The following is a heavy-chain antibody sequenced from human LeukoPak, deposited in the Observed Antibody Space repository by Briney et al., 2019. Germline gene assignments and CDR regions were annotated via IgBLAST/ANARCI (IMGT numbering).Heavy chain of an antibody. CDR1: GGSISSYY. J-gene: IGHJ3*02. D-gene: IGHD1-26*01. CDR3: AMSDSGSYYGLLDAFDI. Sequence: SETLSLTCTVSGGSISSYYWSWIRQPPGKGLEWIGYIYYSGSTNYNPSLKSRVTISVDTSKNQFSLKLSSVTAADTAVYYCAMSDSGSYYGLLDAFDIWGQGTMVTVSS. V-gene: IGHV4-59*08. CDR2: IYYSGST.